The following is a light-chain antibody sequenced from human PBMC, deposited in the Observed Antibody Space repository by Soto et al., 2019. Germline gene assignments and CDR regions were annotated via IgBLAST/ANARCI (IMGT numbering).Light chain of an antibody. CDR1: QDISTY. J-gene: IGKJ4*01. CDR3: QQVDSYPLT. CDR2: VAS. Sequence: DIQLTQSPSFLSASVGDRVTLTCRASQDISTYLAWFQQKPGKAPNLLIYVASTLQDGVPSRFSGSGSATEITLTINNLQPEDFATYYCQQVDSYPLTFGGGTEVEIK. V-gene: IGKV1-9*01.